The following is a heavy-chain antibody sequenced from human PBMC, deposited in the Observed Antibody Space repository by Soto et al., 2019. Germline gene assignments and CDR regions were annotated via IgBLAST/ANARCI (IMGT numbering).Heavy chain of an antibody. CDR3: ARSGSLGHLRDCFDP. V-gene: IGHV4-39*01. J-gene: IGHJ5*02. CDR1: GGCINNTNYS. D-gene: IGHD3-10*01. Sequence: KPSETLSLTCSVSGGCINNTNYSWVWIRRPPGKGLEWIGMIYYNGRTYYSESLKSRVTISVDPSKNQISLKVTSVTAADRAVYYCARSGSLGHLRDCFDPWGHGSLVTVSS. CDR2: IYYNGRT.